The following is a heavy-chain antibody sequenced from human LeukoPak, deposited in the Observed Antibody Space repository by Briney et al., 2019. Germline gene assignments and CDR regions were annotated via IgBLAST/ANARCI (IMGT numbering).Heavy chain of an antibody. V-gene: IGHV4-39*07. D-gene: IGHD6-19*01. CDR1: SDFFSSVTDY. J-gene: IGHJ4*02. Sequence: PESLSLTCPVSSDFFSSVTDYWAWPRHPRGKGLEWIASGVYSGGTYYNPSLESRGAMTPERSKTQISLKLSSVTAADTALYYCARERGEEYSSGWYKTNFFDTWGQGTRVTVSS. CDR2: GVYSGGT. CDR3: ARERGEEYSSGWYKTNFFDT.